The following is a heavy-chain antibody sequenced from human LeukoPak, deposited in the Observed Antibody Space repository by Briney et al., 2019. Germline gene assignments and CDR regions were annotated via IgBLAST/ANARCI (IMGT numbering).Heavy chain of an antibody. J-gene: IGHJ5*02. CDR3: AREGCTNGVCYIAWFDP. D-gene: IGHD2-8*01. Sequence: SQTLSLTCTVSGGSISSGSYYWSWIRQPAGKGLEWIGRIYTSGSTNYNPSLKSRVTISVDTSKKQFSLKLSSVTAADTAVYYCAREGCTNGVCYIAWFDPWGQGTLVTVSS. CDR2: IYTSGST. CDR1: GGSISSGSYY. V-gene: IGHV4-61*02.